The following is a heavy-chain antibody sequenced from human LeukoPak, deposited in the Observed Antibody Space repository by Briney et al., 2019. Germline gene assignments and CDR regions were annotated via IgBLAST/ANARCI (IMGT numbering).Heavy chain of an antibody. D-gene: IGHD3-22*01. Sequence: PGGSLRLSCAASGFTFSSYAMHWVRQAPGKGLEWVSAISGSGGSTYYADSVKGRFTISRDNSKNTLYLQMNSLRAEDTAVYYCAKDVGSYDSSGYYSGAFDIWGQGTMVTVSS. CDR3: AKDVGSYDSSGYYSGAFDI. CDR1: GFTFSSYA. V-gene: IGHV3-23*01. J-gene: IGHJ3*02. CDR2: ISGSGGST.